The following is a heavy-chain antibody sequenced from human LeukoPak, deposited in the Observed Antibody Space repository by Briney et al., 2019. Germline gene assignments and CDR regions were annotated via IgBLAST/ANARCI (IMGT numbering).Heavy chain of an antibody. CDR2: ISGSGGVI. D-gene: IGHD2-8*02. Sequence: PGGSLRLSCEASGFTFSNYYMTWVRQAPGRGLESLSYISGSGGVIYYADSVKGRFTISRDNAKNSLYLQVNSLRAEDTAVYYCAADITGYFDYWGQGALVTVSS. CDR1: GFTFSNYY. V-gene: IGHV3-11*01. CDR3: AADITGYFDY. J-gene: IGHJ4*02.